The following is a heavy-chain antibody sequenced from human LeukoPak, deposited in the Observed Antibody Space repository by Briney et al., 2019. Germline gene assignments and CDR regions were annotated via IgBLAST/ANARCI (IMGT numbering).Heavy chain of an antibody. CDR3: ASERGYSGYTFDY. V-gene: IGHV3-7*03. CDR2: IKQDGSEK. D-gene: IGHD5-12*01. Sequence: GGSLRLSCAASGFTFSSYWMSWVRQAPGKGLEWVANIKQDGSEKYYVDSVKGRFTISRDNAKNSLYLQMNSLRAEDTARYYCASERGYSGYTFDYWGQGNMVTVSS. CDR1: GFTFSSYW. J-gene: IGHJ4*02.